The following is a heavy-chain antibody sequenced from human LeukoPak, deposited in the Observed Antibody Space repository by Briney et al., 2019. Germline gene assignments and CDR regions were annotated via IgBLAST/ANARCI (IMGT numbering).Heavy chain of an antibody. D-gene: IGHD3-10*01. Sequence: SETLSLTCTVSGGSISSTTYYWGWIRQPPGKGLEWIGSIYFSGSTHYNPSLKSRVTISVDTSKNQFSLKLSSVTDADTAVYYCARDGMWFGEFRFDYWGQGTLVTVSS. V-gene: IGHV4-39*07. CDR2: IYFSGST. CDR1: GGSISSTTYY. J-gene: IGHJ4*02. CDR3: ARDGMWFGEFRFDY.